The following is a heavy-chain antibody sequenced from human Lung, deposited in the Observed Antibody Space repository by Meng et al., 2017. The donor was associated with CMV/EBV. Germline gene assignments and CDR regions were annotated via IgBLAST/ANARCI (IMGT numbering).Heavy chain of an antibody. Sequence: SVXVSXXASGGTFSSYAISWVRQAPGQGLEGMGGIIPIFGTANYAQKFQGRVTITTDESTSTAYMELSSLRSEDTAVYYCARSIVVRGSLPRNKMDVWGQGTTVTVSS. J-gene: IGHJ6*02. CDR2: IIPIFGTA. D-gene: IGHD3-10*01. CDR3: ARSIVVRGSLPRNKMDV. CDR1: GGTFSSYA. V-gene: IGHV1-69*05.